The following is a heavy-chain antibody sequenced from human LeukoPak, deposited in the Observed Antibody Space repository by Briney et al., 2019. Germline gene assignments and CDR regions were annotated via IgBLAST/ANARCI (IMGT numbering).Heavy chain of an antibody. CDR1: GGSISDYY. CDR2: IYYTGST. D-gene: IGHD2-15*01. CDR3: ARSGRDLLRMYSFDY. Sequence: SETLSLTCTVSGGSISDYYWNWIRQPPGKGLEWVGYIYYTGSTNYNPSLKSRVTISVDTSQNQFSLKLDSVTAADTAVYYCARSGRDLLRMYSFDYWGQGTLVAVSS. V-gene: IGHV4-59*01. J-gene: IGHJ4*02.